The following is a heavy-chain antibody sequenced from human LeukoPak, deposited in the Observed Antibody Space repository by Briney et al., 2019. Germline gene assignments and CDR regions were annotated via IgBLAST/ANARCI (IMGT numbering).Heavy chain of an antibody. CDR1: GFTFSSYA. CDR2: ISGSGGST. CDR3: AKVVSGGKLERLVEYYFDY. Sequence: GGSLRLSCAASGFTFSSYAMSWVRQAPGKGLEWVSAISGSGGSTYYADSVKGRFTISRDNSKNTLYLQMNSLRAEDTAVYYCAKVVSGGKLERLVEYYFDYCGQGTLVTVSS. J-gene: IGHJ4*02. V-gene: IGHV3-23*01. D-gene: IGHD1-1*01.